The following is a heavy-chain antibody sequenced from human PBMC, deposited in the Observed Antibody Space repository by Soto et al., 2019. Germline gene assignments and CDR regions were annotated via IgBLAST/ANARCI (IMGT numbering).Heavy chain of an antibody. V-gene: IGHV4-34*01. J-gene: IGHJ6*02. CDR1: GGSFTGYY. Sequence: QVQLQQWGAGLLKPSETLSLTCAVYGGSFTGYYCSWLRQPPGKGPEWIGEINHSGSTKYNPSLENRVTISVDTSKNQFSLKLNSVSGADTAVYYCARTGGMDLWSQGVTVTVSS. CDR3: ARTGGMDL. CDR2: INHSGST.